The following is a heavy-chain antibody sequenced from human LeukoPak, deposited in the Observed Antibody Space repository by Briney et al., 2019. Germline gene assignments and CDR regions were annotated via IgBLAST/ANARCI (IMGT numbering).Heavy chain of an antibody. CDR3: AREGYYATIDY. V-gene: IGHV3-33*01. D-gene: IGHD3-10*01. J-gene: IGHJ4*02. CDR1: GFTFSSYG. Sequence: PGRSLRLSCAASGFTFSSYGMHWVRQAPGKGVEWGAVISYDGSNKYYADSVKGRFTFSRDISKNTLYLYLQMNSLRAEDTAVYYCAREGYYATIDYWGQGTLVTVSS. CDR2: ISYDGSNK.